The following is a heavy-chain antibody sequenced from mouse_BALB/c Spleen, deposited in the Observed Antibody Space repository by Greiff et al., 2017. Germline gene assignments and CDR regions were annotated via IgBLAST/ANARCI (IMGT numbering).Heavy chain of an antibody. CDR2: IYPGGGYT. V-gene: IGHV1-63*02. J-gene: IGHJ2*01. D-gene: IGHD2-4*01. CDR3: AREGLRGFTYYFDY. Sequence: QVQLKQSGAELVRPGTSVKISCKASGYTFTNYWLGWVKQRPGHGLEWIGDIYPGGGYTNYNEKFKGKATLTADTSSSTAYMQLSSLTSEDSAVYFCAREGLRGFTYYFDYWGQGTTLTVSS. CDR1: GYTFTNYW.